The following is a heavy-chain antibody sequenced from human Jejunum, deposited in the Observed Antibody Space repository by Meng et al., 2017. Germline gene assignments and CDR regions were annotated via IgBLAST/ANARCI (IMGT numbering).Heavy chain of an antibody. J-gene: IGHJ4*02. Sequence: SLKISCAASGFTFSGHAMHWVRLAPGKGLEWVSGISWQSGEIAYADSVKGRFTLSRDNGENSLYLQMNSLRVEDTALYYCTKSDSRGWHSQYWGQGTLVTVSS. D-gene: IGHD6-19*01. CDR2: ISWQSGEI. V-gene: IGHV3-9*01. CDR3: TKSDSRGWHSQY. CDR1: GFTFSGHA.